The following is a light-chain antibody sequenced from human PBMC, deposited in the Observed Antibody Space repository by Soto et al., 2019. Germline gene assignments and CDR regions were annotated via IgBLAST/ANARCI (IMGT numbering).Light chain of an antibody. CDR2: GAS. CDR1: QSVIIN. J-gene: IGKJ5*01. Sequence: EIVMTQSPATLSVSPGERATLSCRASQSVIINLAWYQQKPGQAPRLLIYGASTRATGIPARFSGSGSGTEFSLTVSSLQSEDFAVYYCQQYNNWPITFGQGTRLEIK. CDR3: QQYNNWPIT. V-gene: IGKV3-15*01.